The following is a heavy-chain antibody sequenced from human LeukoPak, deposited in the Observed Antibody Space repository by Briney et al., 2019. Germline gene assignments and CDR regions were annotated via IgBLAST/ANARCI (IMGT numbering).Heavy chain of an antibody. J-gene: IGHJ4*02. CDR2: ISYDGSNK. Sequence: GGSLRLSCAASGFTFSSYAMHWVRQALGKGLEWVAVISYDGSNKYYADSVKGRFTISRDNSKNTLYLQMNSLRAEDTAVYYCARAQRGSYRGTYYFDYWGQGTLVTVSS. D-gene: IGHD1-26*01. CDR3: ARAQRGSYRGTYYFDY. CDR1: GFTFSSYA. V-gene: IGHV3-30*14.